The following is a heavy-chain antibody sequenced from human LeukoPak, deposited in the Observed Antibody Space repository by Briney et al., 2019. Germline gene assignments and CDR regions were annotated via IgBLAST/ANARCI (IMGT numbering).Heavy chain of an antibody. Sequence: GGSLRPSCAASGFTFSSSWMSWVRQAPGKGLEWVAIIKQDGREKYYVDSVKGRFTISRDNTKNSLYLQMNSLRAEDTAVYYCVGDAPIDYWGQGTLVTVSS. J-gene: IGHJ4*02. CDR3: VGDAPIDY. V-gene: IGHV3-7*01. CDR2: IKQDGREK. CDR1: GFTFSSSW.